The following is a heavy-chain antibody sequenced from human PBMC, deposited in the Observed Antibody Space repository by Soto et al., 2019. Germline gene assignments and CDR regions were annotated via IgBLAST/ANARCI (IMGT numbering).Heavy chain of an antibody. CDR2: ISSSSSYI. CDR3: ASDSRYSSSTSCYTFDY. CDR1: AFTFSSYS. Sequence: EVQLVESGGGLVKPGGSLRLACAASAFTFSSYSMNWVRQAPGKGLEWVSSISSSSSYIYYADSVKGRFTISRDNAKNSQYLHMNSLRAEDTAEYYCASDSRYSSSTSCYTFDYWGQGTLVTVSS. J-gene: IGHJ4*02. D-gene: IGHD2-2*02. V-gene: IGHV3-21*01.